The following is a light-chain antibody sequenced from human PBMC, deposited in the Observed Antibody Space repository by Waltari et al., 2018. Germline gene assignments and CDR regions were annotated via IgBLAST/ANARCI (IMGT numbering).Light chain of an antibody. V-gene: IGLV1-51*02. Sequence: SVLTQPPSVSAAPGQRVTISCSGCSSNIGNNYVSWYRQFPGTAPKLLIYENSERPSGIPGRFSGSKSGTSATLDITGLQAGDEADYYCGTWDSSLSGAVFGGGTHLTVL. CDR3: GTWDSSLSGAV. J-gene: IGLJ7*01. CDR1: SSNIGNNY. CDR2: ENS.